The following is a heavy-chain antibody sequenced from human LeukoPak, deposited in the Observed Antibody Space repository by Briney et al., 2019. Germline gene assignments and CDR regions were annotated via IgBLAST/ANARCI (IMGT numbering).Heavy chain of an antibody. CDR1: GYTFTSYG. Sequence: ASVKVSCMASGYTFTSYGISWVRQAPGQGLEWMGWISAYNGNTNYAQKLQGRVTMTTDTSTSTAYMELKSLRSDDTAVYYCARDTRPIRPGIAAGPVYYFDYWGQGTLVTVSS. CDR3: ARDTRPIRPGIAAGPVYYFDY. J-gene: IGHJ4*02. D-gene: IGHD6-13*01. CDR2: ISAYNGNT. V-gene: IGHV1-18*01.